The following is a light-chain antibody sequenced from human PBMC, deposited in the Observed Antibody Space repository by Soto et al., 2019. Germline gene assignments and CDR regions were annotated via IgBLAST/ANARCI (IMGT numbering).Light chain of an antibody. CDR3: SSYTSSSTHV. CDR2: DVS. V-gene: IGLV2-14*03. CDR1: SSDVGAYTF. Sequence: QSALTQPASVSGSPGQSITISCTGTSSDVGAYTFVSWYQQHPDKVPKLMIFDVSHRPSGVSDRFSGSKSGNTASLTISGLQPEDEADYYCSSYTSSSTHVFGSGTKVTV. J-gene: IGLJ1*01.